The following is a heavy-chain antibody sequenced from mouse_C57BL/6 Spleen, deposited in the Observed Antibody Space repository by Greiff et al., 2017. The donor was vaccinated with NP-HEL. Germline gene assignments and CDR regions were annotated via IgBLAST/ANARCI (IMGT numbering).Heavy chain of an antibody. D-gene: IGHD1-1*01. CDR1: GYAFSSSW. J-gene: IGHJ2*01. CDR2: IYPGDGDT. CDR3: ARSGSTTVPFDY. V-gene: IGHV1-82*01. Sequence: VQLQQSGPELVKPGASVKISCKASGYAFSSSWMNWVKQRPGKGLEWIGRIYPGDGDTNYNGKFRGKATLTADKSSSTAYMQLSSLTSEDSAVYFCARSGSTTVPFDYWGQGTTVTVSS.